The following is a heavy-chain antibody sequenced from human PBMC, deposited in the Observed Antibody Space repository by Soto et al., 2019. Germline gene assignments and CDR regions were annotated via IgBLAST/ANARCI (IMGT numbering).Heavy chain of an antibody. Sequence: QVQLQESGPGLVRPSQTLSLTCTVSGGSISSDHYHWTWIRQTPGKGLEWIGYIHYSGSVYYNPSLQRRVPMSVDTSKNLFSLKLSSVTAADTAVYFCVREDDGGDRDYYGLDVWGQGTTVTVSS. CDR1: GGSISSDHYH. CDR2: IHYSGSV. CDR3: VREDDGGDRDYYGLDV. V-gene: IGHV4-30-4*01. D-gene: IGHD4-17*01. J-gene: IGHJ6*02.